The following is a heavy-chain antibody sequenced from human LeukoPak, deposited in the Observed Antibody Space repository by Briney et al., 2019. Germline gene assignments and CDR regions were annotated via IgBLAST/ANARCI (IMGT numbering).Heavy chain of an antibody. Sequence: PSETLSLTCAVYGGSFSGYYWSWIRQPPGKGLEWIGDINHSGSTNYNPSLKSRVTISVDTSKNQFSLKLSSVTAADTAVYYCARGLDYYGSGSQGYYFDYWGQGTLVTVSS. CDR3: ARGLDYYGSGSQGYYFDY. CDR1: GGSFSGYY. J-gene: IGHJ4*02. V-gene: IGHV4-34*01. D-gene: IGHD3-10*01. CDR2: INHSGST.